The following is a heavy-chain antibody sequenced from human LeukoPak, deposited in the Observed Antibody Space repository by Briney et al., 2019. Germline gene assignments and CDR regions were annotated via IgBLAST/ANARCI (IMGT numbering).Heavy chain of an antibody. J-gene: IGHJ2*01. CDR1: GGSISGGDYF. V-gene: IGHV4-30-4*01. CDR2: IYYSGST. CDR3: ARESFCGSQRNRNFDL. Sequence: SETLSLTCSVSGGSISGGDYFWSWIRQPPGKGLEWIGYIYYSGSTYYNTSLKSRVTISLDMSRNQFSLILTSVTDADTAVYYCARESFCGSQRNRNFDLWGRGTLVTVSS. D-gene: IGHD6-25*01.